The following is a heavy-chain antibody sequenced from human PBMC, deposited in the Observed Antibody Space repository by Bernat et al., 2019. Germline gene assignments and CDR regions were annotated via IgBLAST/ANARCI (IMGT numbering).Heavy chain of an antibody. CDR1: GFTFSGYG. CDR2: ISNDGSNK. Sequence: QVQLVESGGGVVQPGRSLRLSCAASGFTFSGYGMHWLRQAPGKGLEWVAVISNDGSNKYYADSVKGRFTISRDNSKNSLYLQMNSLRAEDTAVYYCAKDGQGLTYYFDYWGQGIVVTVSS. CDR3: AKDGQGLTYYFDY. J-gene: IGHJ4*02. V-gene: IGHV3-30*18.